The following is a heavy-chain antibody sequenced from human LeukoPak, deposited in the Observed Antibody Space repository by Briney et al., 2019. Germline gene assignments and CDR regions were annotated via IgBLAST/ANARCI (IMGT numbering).Heavy chain of an antibody. V-gene: IGHV1-8*01. CDR2: MNPNSGNT. Sequence: ASVKVSCKASGYTFTSYDINWVRQATGQGLEWMGWMNPNSGNTGYAQKLQGRVTMTTDTSTSTAYMELRSLRSDDTAVYYCARDTHRDYGAFDIWGQGTMVTVSS. CDR3: ARDTHRDYGAFDI. J-gene: IGHJ3*02. D-gene: IGHD3-16*01. CDR1: GYTFTSYD.